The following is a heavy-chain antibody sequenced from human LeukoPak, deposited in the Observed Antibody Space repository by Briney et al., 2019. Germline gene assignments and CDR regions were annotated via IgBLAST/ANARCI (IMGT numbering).Heavy chain of an antibody. CDR2: ITTSSSYK. D-gene: IGHD4-17*01. V-gene: IGHV3-21*01. Sequence: GGSLRLSCAASGFTFSAYNMNWVRQAPGKGLEWVSSITTSSSYKFYADSVRGRFTISRDNAKNSLYLQMNSLTADDTAVYYCARVADYGDYYGMDVWGQGTTVTVSS. CDR3: ARVADYGDYYGMDV. J-gene: IGHJ6*02. CDR1: GFTFSAYN.